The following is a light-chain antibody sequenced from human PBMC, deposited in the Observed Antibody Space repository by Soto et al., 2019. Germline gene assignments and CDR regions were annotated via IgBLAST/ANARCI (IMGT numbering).Light chain of an antibody. V-gene: IGLV3-21*02. CDR2: DDS. CDR1: NIGSKS. J-gene: IGLJ1*01. Sequence: SYELTQPPSVSVAPGQTAKITCGGNNIGSKSVHWYQQKPGQAPVLVVYDDSDRPSGIPGRFSGSNSGNTATLTISRVEAGDEADYYCQVWDSSSDHPEVFGTGTKLTVL. CDR3: QVWDSSSDHPEV.